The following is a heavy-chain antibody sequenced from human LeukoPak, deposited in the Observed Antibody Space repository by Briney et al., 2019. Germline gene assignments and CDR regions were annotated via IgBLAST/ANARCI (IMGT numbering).Heavy chain of an antibody. CDR1: GGSISSSSYY. J-gene: IGHJ4*02. CDR3: SRQYRCLGDCTNYYFDY. CDR2: IYYSGST. V-gene: IGHV4-39*01. D-gene: IGHD2-21*02. Sequence: PSETLSLTCTVSGGSISSSSYYWGWIRQPPGKGLEGFVSIYYSGSTYYNPSLKSRVTISVDTSKNQFSLKLSSVTAADTAVYYCSRQYRCLGDCTNYYFDYWGQGTLVTVSS.